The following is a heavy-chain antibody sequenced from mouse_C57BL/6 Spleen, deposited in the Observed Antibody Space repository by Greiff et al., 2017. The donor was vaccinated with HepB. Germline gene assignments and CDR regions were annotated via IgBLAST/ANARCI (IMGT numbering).Heavy chain of an antibody. CDR1: GYSITSGYY. D-gene: IGHD3-2*02. CDR3: ARERGDSSGYVAY. Sequence: EVKLMESGPGLVKPSQSLSLTCSVTGYSITSGYYWNWIRQFPGNKLEWMGYISNDGSNNYNPSLKNRISITRDTSKNQFFLKLNSVTTEDTATYYCARERGDSSGYVAYWGQGTLVTVSA. J-gene: IGHJ3*01. V-gene: IGHV3-6*01. CDR2: ISNDGSN.